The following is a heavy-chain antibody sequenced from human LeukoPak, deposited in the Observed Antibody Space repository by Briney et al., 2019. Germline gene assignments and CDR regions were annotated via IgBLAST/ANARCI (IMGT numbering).Heavy chain of an antibody. CDR3: ASPYYYDSSA. Sequence: SETLSLTCTVSGGSFSSSSYNWGWIRQPPGKGLEWIGSIDNSGSTYYNPSLKSRVTISVDTSKDRLSLNLSSVTAADTAVYYCASPYYYDSSAWGQGTLVTVSS. D-gene: IGHD3-22*01. J-gene: IGHJ5*02. CDR1: GGSFSSSSYN. V-gene: IGHV4-39*01. CDR2: IDNSGST.